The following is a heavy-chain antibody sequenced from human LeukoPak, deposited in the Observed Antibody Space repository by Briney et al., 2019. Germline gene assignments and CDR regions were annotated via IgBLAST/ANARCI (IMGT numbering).Heavy chain of an antibody. CDR1: GYTFTSYG. CDR3: ARVNCGGDCYSDRGAFDI. V-gene: IGHV1-69*13. Sequence: SVKVSCKASGYTFTSYGINWVRQAPGQGLEWMGGIIPIFGTANYAQKFQGRVTITADESTSTVYMELSSLRSEDTAVYYCARVNCGGDCYSDRGAFDIWGQGTMVTVSS. J-gene: IGHJ3*02. D-gene: IGHD2-21*02. CDR2: IIPIFGTA.